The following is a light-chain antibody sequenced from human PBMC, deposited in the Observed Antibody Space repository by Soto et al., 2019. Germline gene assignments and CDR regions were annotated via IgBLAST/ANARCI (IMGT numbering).Light chain of an antibody. Sequence: EILLTQFPGTLSLSPGERATLTCRASQSVTSSSLAWYQQKVGRAPRVLIYGASNRATGIPDRFSVSGSGTDFTLPITRLQPEDFAVYYCQQYGSSGTFGQGTKV. V-gene: IGKV3-20*01. J-gene: IGKJ1*01. CDR2: GAS. CDR3: QQYGSSGT. CDR1: QSVTSSS.